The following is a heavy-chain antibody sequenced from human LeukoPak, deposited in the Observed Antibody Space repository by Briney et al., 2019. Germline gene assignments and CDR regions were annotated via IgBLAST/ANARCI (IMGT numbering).Heavy chain of an antibody. CDR2: ISYDGSNK. J-gene: IGHJ4*02. Sequence: PGGSLRLSCAASGFTFSSYAMHWVRQAPGKGLEWVAVISYDGSNKYYADSVKGRFTIPRDNSKNTLYLQMNSLRAEDTAVYYCARVWPIGAVAGMGGFDYWGQGTLVTVSS. D-gene: IGHD6-19*01. V-gene: IGHV3-30-3*01. CDR1: GFTFSSYA. CDR3: ARVWPIGAVAGMGGFDY.